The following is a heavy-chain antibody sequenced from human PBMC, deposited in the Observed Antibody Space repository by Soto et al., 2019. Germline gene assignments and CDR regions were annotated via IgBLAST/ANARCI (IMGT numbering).Heavy chain of an antibody. CDR1: GGTFSSYA. CDR3: ARADCSSTSCYYYYYGMDV. Sequence: QVQLVRSGAEVKKPGSSVKVSCKASGGTFSSYAISWVRQAPGQGLEWMGGIIPIFGTANYAQKFQGRVTITADESTSTAYMELSSLRSEDTAVYYCARADCSSTSCYYYYYGMDVWGQGTTVTVSS. CDR2: IIPIFGTA. V-gene: IGHV1-69*01. J-gene: IGHJ6*02. D-gene: IGHD2-2*01.